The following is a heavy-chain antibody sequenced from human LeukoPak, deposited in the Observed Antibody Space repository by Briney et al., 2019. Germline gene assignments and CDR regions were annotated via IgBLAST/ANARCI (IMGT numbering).Heavy chain of an antibody. V-gene: IGHV2-5*02. CDR2: LYWDGDS. Sequence: SGPTLVKPTQILTLTCAFSGFSFTTSGVGVGWIRQPPGKALEWLALLYWDGDSRYTLPLKNRLTITKDTSKNQVVLRMINMDPVDTATYFCAHSLGRRKDYYYMDVWGKGTTVTVSS. J-gene: IGHJ6*03. CDR3: AHSLGRRKDYYYMDV. CDR1: GFSFTTSGVG. D-gene: IGHD7-27*01.